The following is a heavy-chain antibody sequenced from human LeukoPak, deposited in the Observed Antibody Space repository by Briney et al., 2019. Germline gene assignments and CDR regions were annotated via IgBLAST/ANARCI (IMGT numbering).Heavy chain of an antibody. J-gene: IGHJ4*02. V-gene: IGHV3-23*01. D-gene: IGHD2-2*01. CDR2: ISGSGGST. CDR3: ARWGPYCSSPRGYGLGY. CDR1: GFTFSSYA. Sequence: PGGSLRLSCAASGFTFSSYAMSWVRQAPGKGLEWVSAISGSGGSTYYADSVKGRFTISRDNSKNTLYLQMNSLRAEDTAVYYCARWGPYCSSPRGYGLGYWGQGNLVTVSS.